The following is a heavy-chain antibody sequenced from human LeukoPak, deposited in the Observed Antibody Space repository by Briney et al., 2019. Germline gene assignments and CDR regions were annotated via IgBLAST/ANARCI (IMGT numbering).Heavy chain of an antibody. CDR1: GFIFSIYG. J-gene: IGHJ4*02. Sequence: GGSLRLSCAASGFIFSIYGMHWVRQAPGKGLEWVAFIRYDADNKYYADSVRGRFTISRDNSKNTLYLQMNSLRAEDTAVYNCAKDLTGTYCLDYWGQGTLVTVSS. D-gene: IGHD1-1*01. CDR3: AKDLTGTYCLDY. V-gene: IGHV3-30*02. CDR2: IRYDADNK.